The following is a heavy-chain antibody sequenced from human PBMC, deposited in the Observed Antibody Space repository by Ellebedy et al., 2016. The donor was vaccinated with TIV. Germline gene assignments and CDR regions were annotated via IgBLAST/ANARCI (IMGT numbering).Heavy chain of an antibody. CDR3: VKDRAGDLPD. CDR1: GFTFDNYA. V-gene: IGHV3-9*01. D-gene: IGHD4-17*01. Sequence: PGGSLRLSCTASGFTFDNYAIHWVRQAPGKGPEWVSGIFWHSGNVGYADSVKGRFTISRDNAKNSLFLQMNSLRTEDTALYYCVKDRAGDLPDWGQGLLVTVSS. J-gene: IGHJ4*02. CDR2: IFWHSGNV.